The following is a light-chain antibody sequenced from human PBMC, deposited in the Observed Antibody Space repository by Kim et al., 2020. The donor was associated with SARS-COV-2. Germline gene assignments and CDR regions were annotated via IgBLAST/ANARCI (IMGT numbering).Light chain of an antibody. V-gene: IGLV1-40*01. CDR1: SSNIGAGYD. J-gene: IGLJ3*02. Sequence: QSVLTQPPSVSGAPGQRVTISCTGSSSNIGAGYDVHWYQQLPGTATKLLIYGNSNRPSGVPDRLSGPKSGTSASLAITGLQAEDEADYYCQSYDSSLSGWVFGGGTKLTVL. CDR2: GNS. CDR3: QSYDSSLSGWV.